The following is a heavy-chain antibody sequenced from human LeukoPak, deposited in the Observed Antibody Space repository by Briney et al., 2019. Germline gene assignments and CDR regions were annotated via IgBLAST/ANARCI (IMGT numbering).Heavy chain of an antibody. J-gene: IGHJ3*02. CDR3: ARVQDWNYDDAFDI. CDR1: GITFSSYS. Sequence: GRSLRLSCAASGITFSSYSMNWVRQAPGKGLEWVSYISSSSSTIYYADSVKGRFTISRDNAKNSLYLQMNSLRAEDTAVYYCARVQDWNYDDAFDIWGQGTMVTVSS. CDR2: ISSSSSTI. D-gene: IGHD1-7*01. V-gene: IGHV3-48*01.